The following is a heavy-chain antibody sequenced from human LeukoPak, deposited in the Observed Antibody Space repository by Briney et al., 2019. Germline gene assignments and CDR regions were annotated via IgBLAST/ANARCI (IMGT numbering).Heavy chain of an antibody. Sequence: GGPLRLSCVASGFTFSNYWIHGVRQAPGKGLVGVSRMKSDGTSTIYADSVKGRFTISRDNAKNTLYLQMNSLRAEDTAVYYCARENGANRRAFDIWGQGTRVTVSS. D-gene: IGHD4/OR15-4a*01. CDR1: GFTFSNYW. CDR2: MKSDGTST. CDR3: ARENGANRRAFDI. V-gene: IGHV3-74*01. J-gene: IGHJ3*02.